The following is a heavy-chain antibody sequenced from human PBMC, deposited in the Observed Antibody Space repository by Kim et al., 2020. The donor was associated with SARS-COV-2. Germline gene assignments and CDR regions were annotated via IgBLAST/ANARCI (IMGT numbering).Heavy chain of an antibody. J-gene: IGHJ6*02. V-gene: IGHV3-11*05. CDR2: ISSSSSYT. D-gene: IGHD3-16*02. CDR1: GFTFSDYY. Sequence: GGSLRLSCAASGFTFSDYYMSWIRQAPGKGLEWVSYISSSSSYTNYADSVKGRFTISRDNAKNSLYLQMNSLRAEDTAVYYCARVGYDYVWGSYRDYYYYDGMDVWGRGPTVTVPS. CDR3: ARVGYDYVWGSYRDYYYYDGMDV.